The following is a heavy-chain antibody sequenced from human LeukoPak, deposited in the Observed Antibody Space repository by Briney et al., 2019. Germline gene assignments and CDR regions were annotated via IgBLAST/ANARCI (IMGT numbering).Heavy chain of an antibody. CDR3: ARGWPFFY. J-gene: IGHJ4*02. V-gene: IGHV4-61*02. D-gene: IGHD2-15*01. Sequence: SETLSLTCTVSGCSISSGSYYWSWIRQPAGKGLEWIGRIYTSGSTNYNPSLNSRVTISVDTSKNQFSLKLSSVTAADTAVYYCARGWPFFYWGQGTLVTVSS. CDR1: GCSISSGSYY. CDR2: IYTSGST.